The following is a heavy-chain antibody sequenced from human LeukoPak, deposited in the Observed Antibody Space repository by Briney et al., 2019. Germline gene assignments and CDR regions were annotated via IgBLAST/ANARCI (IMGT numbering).Heavy chain of an antibody. D-gene: IGHD3-10*01. CDR1: GFTFRSYW. CDR2: IKQDGSEK. V-gene: IGHV3-7*01. J-gene: IGHJ4*02. Sequence: GGSLRLSCAASGFTFRSYWMSWVRQAPGKGLEWVANIKQDGSEKYYVDSVKGRFTISRDNAKNSLYLQMNSLRAEDTAVYYCAREIRGDVDYWGQGTLVTVSS. CDR3: AREIRGDVDY.